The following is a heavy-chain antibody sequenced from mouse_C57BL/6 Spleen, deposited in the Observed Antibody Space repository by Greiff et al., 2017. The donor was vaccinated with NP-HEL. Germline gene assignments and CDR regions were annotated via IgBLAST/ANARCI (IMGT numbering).Heavy chain of an antibody. CDR1: GFTFSSYT. CDR2: ISGGGGNT. V-gene: IGHV5-9*01. CDR3: ARGGLREDYYAMDY. Sequence: VQLKESGGGLVKPGGSLKLSCAASGFTFSSYTMSWVRQTPEKRLEWVATISGGGGNTYYPDSVKGRFTISRDNAKNTLYLQMSSLRSEDTALYYCARGGLREDYYAMDYWGQGTSVTVSS. J-gene: IGHJ4*01. D-gene: IGHD2-4*01.